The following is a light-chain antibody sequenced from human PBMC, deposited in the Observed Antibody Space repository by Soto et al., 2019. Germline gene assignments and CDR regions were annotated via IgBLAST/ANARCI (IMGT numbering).Light chain of an antibody. V-gene: IGKV3-11*01. CDR3: QRRSNWPPGT. CDR2: DAS. CDR1: QSVSNY. Sequence: EIVLTQSPGSLSLSPGERATLSCRASQSVSNYLAWYQQKPGQAPRLLIYDASNRATGIPARFSGSGSGTDFTLTISSLEPEDFAVYYCQRRSNWPPGTFGQGTRLEIK. J-gene: IGKJ5*01.